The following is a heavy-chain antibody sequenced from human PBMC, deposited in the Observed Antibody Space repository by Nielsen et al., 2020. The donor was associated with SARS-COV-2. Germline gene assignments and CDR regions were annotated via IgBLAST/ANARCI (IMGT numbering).Heavy chain of an antibody. CDR1: GFTLGNYD. J-gene: IGHJ5*02. V-gene: IGHV3-13*04. D-gene: IGHD3-3*01. CDR3: ASILRSRGWFDP. CDR2: IGSAGDT. Sequence: GESLKISCAASGFTLGNYDMHWVRQARGKGLEWVSGIGSAGDTHYPGSVKGRFTISRDNAKNSLYLQMNSLRAEDTAVYYCASILRSRGWFDPWGQGTLVTVSS.